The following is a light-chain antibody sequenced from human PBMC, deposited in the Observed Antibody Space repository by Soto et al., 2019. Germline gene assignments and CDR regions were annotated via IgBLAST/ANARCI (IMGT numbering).Light chain of an antibody. V-gene: IGKV3-15*01. CDR1: QSVSSN. Sequence: EIVMTQSPATLSVPPGERATLSCRASQSVSSNLAWYQQKPGQAPRLLIYGASTRATGIPARFSGSGSGTDFTLTISSLEPEDFAVYYCQQRSNRITFGQGTRLEIK. J-gene: IGKJ5*01. CDR2: GAS. CDR3: QQRSNRIT.